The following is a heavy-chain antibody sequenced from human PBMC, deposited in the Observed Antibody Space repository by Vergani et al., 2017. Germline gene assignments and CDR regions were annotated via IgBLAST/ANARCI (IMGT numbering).Heavy chain of an antibody. J-gene: IGHJ3*02. V-gene: IGHV4-39*07. D-gene: IGHD2-21*02. CDR1: GGSISSSSYY. Sequence: QLQLQESGPGLVKPSETLSLTCTVSGGSISSSSYYWGWIRQPPGKGLEWIGSIYYSGSTYYNPSLKSRVTISVDTSKNQFSLKLSSVTAADTAVYYCARAGRYCGGDCSNAFDIWGQGTMVTVSS. CDR3: ARAGRYCGGDCSNAFDI. CDR2: IYYSGST.